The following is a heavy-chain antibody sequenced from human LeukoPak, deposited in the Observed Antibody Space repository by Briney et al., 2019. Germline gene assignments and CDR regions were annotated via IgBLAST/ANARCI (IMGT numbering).Heavy chain of an antibody. D-gene: IGHD4-17*01. V-gene: IGHV3-53*04. CDR1: GFAVSTNY. CDR2: IYSGGST. CDR3: ARGMTNPFDY. Sequence: GGSLRLSCAASGFAVSTNYMSWVRQAPGKGLEWVSVIYSGGSTYYADSVKGRFTISRHNSENTLYLQMNSLRAEDTAVYYCARGMTNPFDYWGQGTLVTVSS. J-gene: IGHJ4*02.